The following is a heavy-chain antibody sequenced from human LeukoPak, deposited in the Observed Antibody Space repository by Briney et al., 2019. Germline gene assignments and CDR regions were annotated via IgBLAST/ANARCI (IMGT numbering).Heavy chain of an antibody. CDR3: ARRDSSSWYFDF. Sequence: SGPALVKPTQTLTLTRTFSGFSLSTSGMCVNWIRQPPGKALEWLAHIDWDDDKYYTTSLKTRLTISKDTSKNQVVLKMTNMDPVDTATYYCARRDSSSWYFDFWGQGTLVTVSS. CDR1: GFSLSTSGMC. J-gene: IGHJ4*02. CDR2: IDWDDDK. D-gene: IGHD6-13*01. V-gene: IGHV2-70*01.